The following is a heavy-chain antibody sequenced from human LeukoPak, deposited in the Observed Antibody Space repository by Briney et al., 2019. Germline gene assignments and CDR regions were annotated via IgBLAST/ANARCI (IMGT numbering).Heavy chain of an antibody. J-gene: IGHJ4*02. CDR1: GLTFTRYW. D-gene: IGHD3-16*01. CDR2: INSAGNNT. CDR3: ARGMRGSSAFDY. V-gene: IGHV3-74*01. Sequence: GGSLRLSCAASGLTFTRYWMHWVRQAPGKGLVWVSRINSAGNNTDYAESVKGRFSISRDNSKNTLSLQMNNLRVEDTAVYYCARGMRGSSAFDYWGQGTLVTVSS.